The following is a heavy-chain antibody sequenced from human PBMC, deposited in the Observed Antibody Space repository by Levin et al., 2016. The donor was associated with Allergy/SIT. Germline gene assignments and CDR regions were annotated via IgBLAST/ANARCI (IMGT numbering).Heavy chain of an antibody. D-gene: IGHD1-20*01. Sequence: GESLKISCTTSGFTFGDYAMSWFRQAPGKRLEWVGFIRSKTYGATAEYAASVKGRFTISRDDSKSIVYLQMNSLKTDDTAVYYCARDLWLVTGAYDYWGQGTLVTVSS. V-gene: IGHV3-49*03. J-gene: IGHJ4*02. CDR3: ARDLWLVTGAYDY. CDR1: GFTFGDYA. CDR2: IRSKTYGATA.